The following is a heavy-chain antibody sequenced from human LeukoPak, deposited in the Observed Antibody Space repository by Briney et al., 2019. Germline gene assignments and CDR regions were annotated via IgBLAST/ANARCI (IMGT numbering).Heavy chain of an antibody. V-gene: IGHV4-34*01. Sequence: PSETLSLTCAVPGGSFTGYYWSWIRQSPGKGLEWIGEISHAGSTTYNPSLKSRVIISLDTSKNHVSLSLSSLTAADTAVYYCARDMTTTPGAYDYWGQGALVTVSS. D-gene: IGHD4-11*01. CDR2: ISHAGST. J-gene: IGHJ4*02. CDR3: ARDMTTTPGAYDY. CDR1: GGSFTGYY.